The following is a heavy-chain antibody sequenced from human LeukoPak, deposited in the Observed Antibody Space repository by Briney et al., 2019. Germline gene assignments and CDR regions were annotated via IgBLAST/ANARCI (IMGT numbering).Heavy chain of an antibody. V-gene: IGHV4-4*02. CDR1: GGSISSSNW. D-gene: IGHD6-19*01. CDR2: IYHSGST. Sequence: SETLSLTCAVSGGSISSSNWWSWVRQPPGKGLEWIGEIYHSGSTNYNPSLKSRVTISVDKSKNQFSLKLSSVTAADTAVYYCARGAAVAGTSYDAFDIWGQGTMVTVSS. J-gene: IGHJ3*02. CDR3: ARGAAVAGTSYDAFDI.